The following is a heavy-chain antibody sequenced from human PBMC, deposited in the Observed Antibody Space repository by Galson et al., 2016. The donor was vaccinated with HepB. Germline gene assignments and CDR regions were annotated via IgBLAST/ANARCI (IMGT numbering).Heavy chain of an antibody. CDR2: TYYSGNT. D-gene: IGHD2-15*01. Sequence: TCFVSGGSISSGNYHWTWIRQPPGKGLEWIGHTYYSGNTFYNPSLKSRLDILVDTSKKQFSLKLRSVTAADTAAYYCARVGDIVVTVDLTPGGVFDTWGQGTLVTVSS. CDR3: ARVGDIVVTVDLTPGGVFDT. J-gene: IGHJ3*02. CDR1: GGSISSGNYH. V-gene: IGHV4-30-4*01.